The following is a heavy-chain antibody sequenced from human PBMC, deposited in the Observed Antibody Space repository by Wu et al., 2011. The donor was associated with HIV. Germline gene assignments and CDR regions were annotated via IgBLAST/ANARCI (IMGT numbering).Heavy chain of an antibody. CDR1: GYTFISSY. CDR3: ARGPHSGSYVPLNF. J-gene: IGHJ4*02. V-gene: IGHV1-46*01. Sequence: QVQLVQSGAEVKKPGASVKISCRASGYTFISSYVHWVRQAPGQGFEWMGLINPTGGSISYAQKFQGRVTMTRDTSTNTVYMELSSLRGEDTAVYYCARGPHSGSYVPLNFWGQGTLVTVSS. CDR2: INPTGGSI. D-gene: IGHD3-10*01.